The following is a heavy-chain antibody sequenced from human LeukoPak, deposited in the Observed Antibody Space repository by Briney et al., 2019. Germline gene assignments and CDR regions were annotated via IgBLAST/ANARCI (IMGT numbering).Heavy chain of an antibody. CDR2: ISSSGSTI. V-gene: IGHV3-11*01. Sequence: PGGSLRLSCAASGFTFSDYYMSWIRQAPGKGLEWVSYISSSGSTIYYTDSVKGRFTISWDNAKNSLYLQMNSLRAEDTAVYYCARGREYQLPPGIYGMDVWGQGTTVTVSS. CDR3: ARGREYQLPPGIYGMDV. CDR1: GFTFSDYY. D-gene: IGHD2-2*01. J-gene: IGHJ6*02.